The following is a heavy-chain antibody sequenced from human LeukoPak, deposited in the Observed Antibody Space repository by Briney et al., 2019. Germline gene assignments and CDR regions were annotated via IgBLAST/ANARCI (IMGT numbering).Heavy chain of an antibody. CDR3: ARGLAIFGVLPFDY. CDR2: IYPGDSDT. CDR1: GYTYTSYW. J-gene: IGHJ4*02. V-gene: IGHV5-51*01. Sequence: GESLKISCKASGYTYTSYWIGWVRQMPGKGLEWMGIIYPGDSDTKYSPSFQGQVTISADKSINTAYLQWSSLKASDTAIYYCARGLAIFGVLPFDYWGQETLVTVSS. D-gene: IGHD3-3*02.